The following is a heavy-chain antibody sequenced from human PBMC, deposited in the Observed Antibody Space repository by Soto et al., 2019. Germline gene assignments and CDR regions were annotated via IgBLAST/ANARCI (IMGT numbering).Heavy chain of an antibody. CDR3: ARDLWGYCGTDCYPLDV. CDR2: MYNTGST. J-gene: IGHJ6*02. V-gene: IGHV4-59*01. D-gene: IGHD2-21*02. Sequence: ASETLSLTCTVSGGSISGYYWSWIRQPPGKGPEWIGYMYNTGSTVYNPSFKSRVTISVDTSKNQFSLKLNSVTAADTAVYYCARDLWGYCGTDCYPLDVWGQGTTVTV. CDR1: GGSISGYY.